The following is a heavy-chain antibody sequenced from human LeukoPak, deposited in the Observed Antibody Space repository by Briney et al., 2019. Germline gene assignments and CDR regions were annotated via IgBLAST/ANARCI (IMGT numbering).Heavy chain of an antibody. CDR3: ARTTDSSSLDY. Sequence: GASVKVSCKASGYTFSNYGITWVRQAPGQGLEWMGWISTYNGDTNYAQKLQGRVTMTTDTSTNTAYMELRSLRSDDTAVYYCARTTDSSSLDYWGQGTLVTVSS. D-gene: IGHD6-6*01. J-gene: IGHJ4*02. V-gene: IGHV1-18*01. CDR1: GYTFSNYG. CDR2: ISTYNGDT.